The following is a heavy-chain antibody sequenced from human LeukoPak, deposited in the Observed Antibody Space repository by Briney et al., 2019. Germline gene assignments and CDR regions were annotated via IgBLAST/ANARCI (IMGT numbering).Heavy chain of an antibody. J-gene: IGHJ4*02. V-gene: IGHV3-53*01. CDR1: GFTVSSNY. Sequence: GGSLRLSCAASGFTVSSNYMSWVRQAPGKGLEWVSVIYSGGSTYYADSVKGRFTISRDSSKSTLYLQMNSLRAEDTAVYYCARESRISSGYDYWGQGTLVTVSS. CDR3: ARESRISSGYDY. CDR2: IYSGGST. D-gene: IGHD6-19*01.